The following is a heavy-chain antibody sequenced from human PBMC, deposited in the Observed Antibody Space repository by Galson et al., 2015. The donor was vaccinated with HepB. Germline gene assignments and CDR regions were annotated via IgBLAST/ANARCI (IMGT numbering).Heavy chain of an antibody. D-gene: IGHD3-16*01. J-gene: IGHJ4*02. CDR1: GITFTNFW. V-gene: IGHV3-7*01. CDR2: IKKDGTQR. Sequence: SLRLSCAVSGITFTNFWLTWVRQAPGKGLEWVASIKKDGTQRNYVDSVKGRFTISRDNAKQSLYLQMDGLRAEDTAIYYCYVGHYFNSWGQGTLVTVSS. CDR3: YVGHYFNS.